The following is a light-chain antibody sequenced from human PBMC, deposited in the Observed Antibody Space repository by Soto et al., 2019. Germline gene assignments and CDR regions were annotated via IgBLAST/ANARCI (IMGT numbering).Light chain of an antibody. Sequence: QSVLTQPPSASGTPGQRVTISCSGSSSNIGSNYVYWYQQLPGTAPKLLIYDDNKRPSGIPDRFSGSKSGTSATLGITGFQTGDEADYYCGSLDSSLSAYVFGTGTKLTVL. J-gene: IGLJ1*01. CDR2: DDN. V-gene: IGLV1-51*01. CDR3: GSLDSSLSAYV. CDR1: SSNIGSNY.